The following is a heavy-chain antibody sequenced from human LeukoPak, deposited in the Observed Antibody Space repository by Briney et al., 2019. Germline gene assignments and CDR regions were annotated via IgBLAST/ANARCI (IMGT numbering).Heavy chain of an antibody. J-gene: IGHJ4*02. D-gene: IGHD3-9*01. Sequence: GGSLRLSCAASGFTFSSYAMSWVRQAPGKGLEWVSTISNSDYSTYYADSVKGRFTISRDNSKNTLYLQMNSLRAEDTAVYYCANLYYDILTGYYRRTLNYWGQGTLVTVSS. CDR3: ANLYYDILTGYYRRTLNY. CDR2: ISNSDYST. CDR1: GFTFSSYA. V-gene: IGHV3-23*01.